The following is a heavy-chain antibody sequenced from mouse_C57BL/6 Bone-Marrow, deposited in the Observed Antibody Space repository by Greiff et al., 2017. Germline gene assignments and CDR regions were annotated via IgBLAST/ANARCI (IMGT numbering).Heavy chain of an antibody. CDR2: IWGVGST. CDR3: ASSPRSSSGLFAY. CDR1: GFSLTSYG. J-gene: IGHJ3*01. D-gene: IGHD3-2*02. Sequence: VKLMESGPGLVAPSQSLSITCTVSGFSLTSYGVDWVRQSPGKGLEWLGVIWGVGSTNYNSALKSRMSISKDNSKSQVFLKMNSLQTDDTAMYSCASSPRSSSGLFAYWGKGTLVTVSA. V-gene: IGHV2-6*01.